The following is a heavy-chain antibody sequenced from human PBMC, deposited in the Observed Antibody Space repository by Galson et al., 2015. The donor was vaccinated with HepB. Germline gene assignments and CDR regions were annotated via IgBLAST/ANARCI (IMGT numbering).Heavy chain of an antibody. D-gene: IGHD3-22*01. CDR3: ARDSRLYYYDSSGSGFDY. Sequence: SLRLSCAASGFTFSSYAMHWVRQAPGKGLEWVAVISYDGSNKYYADSVKGRFTISRDNSKNTLYLQMNSLRAEDTAVYYCARDSRLYYYDSSGSGFDYWGQGTLVTVSS. CDR2: ISYDGSNK. J-gene: IGHJ4*02. V-gene: IGHV3-30*04. CDR1: GFTFSSYA.